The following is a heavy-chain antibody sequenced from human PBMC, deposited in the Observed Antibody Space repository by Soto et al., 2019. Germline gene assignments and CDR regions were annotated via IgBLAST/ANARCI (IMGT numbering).Heavy chain of an antibody. V-gene: IGHV3-9*01. J-gene: IGHJ3*02. CDR1: GFTFDDYA. D-gene: IGHD3-9*01. CDR2: ISWNSGSI. Sequence: GGSLRLSCAASGFTFDDYAMHWVRQAPGKGLEWVSGISWNSGSIGYADSVKGRFTISRDNAKNSLYLQMNSLRAEDTALYYCAKPGGYYDILTGYYEGYDAFDIWGQGTMVTVSS. CDR3: AKPGGYYDILTGYYEGYDAFDI.